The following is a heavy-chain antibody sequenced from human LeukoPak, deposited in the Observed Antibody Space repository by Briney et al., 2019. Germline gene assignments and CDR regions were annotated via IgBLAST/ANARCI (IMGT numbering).Heavy chain of an antibody. Sequence: PGGSLRLSCVASGFTFSSYGMHWVRQTPGEGLEWVANIKEDGSEQYYVDSVKGRFTITRDNAKNLLYLQVNSLRAEDTAVYYCARDVSNSGWYEGTFDVWGQGTMVTVSS. D-gene: IGHD6-19*01. J-gene: IGHJ3*01. V-gene: IGHV3-7*03. CDR2: IKEDGSEQ. CDR1: GFTFSSYG. CDR3: ARDVSNSGWYEGTFDV.